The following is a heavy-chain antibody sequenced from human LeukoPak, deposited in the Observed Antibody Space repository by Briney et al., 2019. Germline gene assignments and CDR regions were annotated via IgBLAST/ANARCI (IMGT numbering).Heavy chain of an antibody. V-gene: IGHV3-30*18. CDR2: ISYDGRNI. D-gene: IGHD3-3*01. Sequence: GGSLRLSCAASGFTFNNYGMHWVRQAPGKGLEWVAVISYDGRNIHYPDSVKGRFTISRDNSKNTLYLQMNSLRAEDTAVYYCAKDGYDFWSGAGDYWGQGTLVTVSS. CDR3: AKDGYDFWSGAGDY. CDR1: GFTFNNYG. J-gene: IGHJ4*02.